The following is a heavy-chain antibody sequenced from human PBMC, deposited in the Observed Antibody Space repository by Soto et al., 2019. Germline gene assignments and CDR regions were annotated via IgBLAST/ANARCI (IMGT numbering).Heavy chain of an antibody. Sequence: GGSLRLSCAASGFTFSSYAMSWVRQAPGKGLEWVSAISGSGGSTYYADSVKGRFTISRDNSKNTLYLQMNSLRAEDTAVYYCAKDTRDYDFWSGYYNYGMDVWGQGTTVTV. CDR3: AKDTRDYDFWSGYYNYGMDV. D-gene: IGHD3-3*01. CDR2: ISGSGGST. J-gene: IGHJ6*02. CDR1: GFTFSSYA. V-gene: IGHV3-23*01.